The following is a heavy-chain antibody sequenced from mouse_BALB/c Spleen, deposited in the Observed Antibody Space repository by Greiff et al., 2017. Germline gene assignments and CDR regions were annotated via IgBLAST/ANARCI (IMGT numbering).Heavy chain of an antibody. D-gene: IGHD3-3*01. CDR1: GFTFSSFG. J-gene: IGHJ2*01. Sequence: DVKLVESGGGLVQPGGSRKLSCAASGFTFSSFGMHWVRQAPEKGLEWVAYISSGSSTIYYADTVKGRFTISRDNPKNTLFLQMTSLRSEDTAMYYCAREGTGSYFDYWGQGTTLTVSS. CDR2: ISSGSSTI. V-gene: IGHV5-17*02. CDR3: AREGTGSYFDY.